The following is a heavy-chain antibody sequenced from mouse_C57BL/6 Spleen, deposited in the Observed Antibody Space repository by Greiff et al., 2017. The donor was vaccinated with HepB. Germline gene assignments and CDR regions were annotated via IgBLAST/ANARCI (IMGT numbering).Heavy chain of an antibody. V-gene: IGHV1-15*01. Sequence: VQVVESGAELVKPGASVTLSCKASGYTFTDYEMHWVKQTPVHGLEWIGAIDPETGGTAYNQKFKGKAILTADKSSSTAYMELRSLTSEDSAVYYCTSPRFAYWGQGTLVTVSA. J-gene: IGHJ3*01. CDR3: TSPRFAY. CDR2: IDPETGGT. CDR1: GYTFTDYE.